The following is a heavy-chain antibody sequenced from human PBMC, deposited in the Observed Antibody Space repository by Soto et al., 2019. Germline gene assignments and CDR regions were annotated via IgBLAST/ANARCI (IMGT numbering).Heavy chain of an antibody. J-gene: IGHJ3*02. D-gene: IGHD6-19*01. Sequence: PGESLKISCKGSGYSFTSYWIGWVRQMPGKGLEWMGIIYPGDSDTRYSPSFQGQVTISADKSISTAYLQWSSLKASDTAMYYCARPVRAVAVDDAFDIWGQGTMVTVSS. CDR1: GYSFTSYW. V-gene: IGHV5-51*01. CDR2: IYPGDSDT. CDR3: ARPVRAVAVDDAFDI.